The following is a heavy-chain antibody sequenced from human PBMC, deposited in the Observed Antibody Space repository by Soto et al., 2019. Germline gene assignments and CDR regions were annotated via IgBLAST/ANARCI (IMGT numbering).Heavy chain of an antibody. CDR3: TRTYSSGWYRGWFDP. CDR1: GFTFSSYS. J-gene: IGHJ5*02. D-gene: IGHD6-19*01. Sequence: EVQLVESGGGLVKPGGSLRLSCAASGFTFSSYSMNWVRQAPGKGLEWVSSISSSSSYIYYVDSVKGRFTISRDNAENSLYLQMNSLRAADTAVYYCTRTYSSGWYRGWFDPWGQGTLVTVSS. V-gene: IGHV3-21*01. CDR2: ISSSSSYI.